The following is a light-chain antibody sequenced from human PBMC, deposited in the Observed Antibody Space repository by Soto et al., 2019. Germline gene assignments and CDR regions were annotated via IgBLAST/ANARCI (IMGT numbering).Light chain of an antibody. CDR1: QSVSSSY. J-gene: IGKJ1*01. V-gene: IGKV3-15*01. Sequence: EIVLTPSPGTLSLSPVERATLSCRASQSVSSSYLAWYQQKPGQAPRLLIYGASTRATGIPARFSGSGSGTEFTLIISSLQSEDSAVYYCQQYNSWLWTFGQGTKVDIK. CDR2: GAS. CDR3: QQYNSWLWT.